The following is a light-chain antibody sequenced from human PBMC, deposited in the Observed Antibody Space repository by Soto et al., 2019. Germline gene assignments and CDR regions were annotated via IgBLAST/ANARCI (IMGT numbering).Light chain of an antibody. J-gene: IGKJ1*01. CDR3: QQYINRPRT. CDR1: QRLSSN. V-gene: IGKV3-15*01. CDR2: GAS. Sequence: EIVLTQSPVTLSVSPGERVTLSCRASQRLSSNLAWYQQRPGQAPRLLIYGASIRATDIPARFIGSGSGTEFTLTISSLQSEDFAVYYCQQYINRPRTFGQGTKVGIK.